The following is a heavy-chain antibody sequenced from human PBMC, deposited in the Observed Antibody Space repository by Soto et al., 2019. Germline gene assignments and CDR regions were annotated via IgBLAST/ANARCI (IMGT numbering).Heavy chain of an antibody. CDR1: GYTFNDYH. V-gene: IGHV1-2*02. D-gene: IGHD1-1*01. CDR2: INPNSGDT. CDR3: ARRRLTTGTDYFDH. J-gene: IGHJ4*02. Sequence: GASVTVSCKTSGYTFNDYHLHWVRQAPGQGLEWMGSINPNSGDTDYAQRFQGRVTLTRDTSIRTVYMELSILRSDDTAVYCCARRRLTTGTDYFDHWGQGTLVTVSS.